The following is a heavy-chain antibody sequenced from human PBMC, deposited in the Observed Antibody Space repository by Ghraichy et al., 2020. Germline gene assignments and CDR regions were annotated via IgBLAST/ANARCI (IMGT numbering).Heavy chain of an antibody. V-gene: IGHV4-39*01. D-gene: IGHD4-17*01. J-gene: IGHJ6*02. CDR3: ASGSTDGDPTYEYYYYYGMDV. CDR2: IYYSGST. Sequence: SETLSLTCTVSGGSISSSSYYWGWIRQPPGKGLEWIGSIYYSGSTYYNPSLKSRVTISVDTSKNQFSLKLSSVTAADTAVYYCASGSTDGDPTYEYYYYYGMDVWGQGTTVTVSS. CDR1: GGSISSSSYY.